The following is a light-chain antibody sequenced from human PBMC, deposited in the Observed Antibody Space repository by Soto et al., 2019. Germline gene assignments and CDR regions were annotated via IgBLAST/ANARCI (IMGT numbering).Light chain of an antibody. CDR1: QSVSSS. CDR2: GAS. V-gene: IGKV3-15*01. J-gene: IGKJ1*01. Sequence: EIVLTQSPGTLSLSPGERATLSCRASQSVSSSFLAWYQQKPGQAPRLLFYGASSGATGIPARFSGSGSETEFTLSISSLQSEDFAVYYCQQYNNWPGTFGQGTKV. CDR3: QQYNNWPGT.